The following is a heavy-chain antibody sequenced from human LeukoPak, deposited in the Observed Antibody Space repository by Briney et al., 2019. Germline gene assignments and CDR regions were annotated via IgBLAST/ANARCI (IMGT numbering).Heavy chain of an antibody. CDR2: ISSSSSTI. CDR3: ASPPTVVTS. J-gene: IGHJ4*02. CDR1: GFTFSSYS. D-gene: IGHD4-23*01. Sequence: GGSLRLACAASGFTFSSYSMNWVRQAPGKGLEWVSYISSSSSTIYYADSVKGRFTISRDNAKNSLYLQMNSLRAEDTAVYYCASPPTVVTSWGQGTLVTVSS. V-gene: IGHV3-48*04.